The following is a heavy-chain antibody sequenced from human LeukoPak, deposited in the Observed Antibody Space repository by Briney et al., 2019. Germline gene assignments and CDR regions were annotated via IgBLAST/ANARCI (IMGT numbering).Heavy chain of an antibody. CDR1: GFTFSSYS. J-gene: IGHJ3*02. D-gene: IGHD6-25*01. Sequence: GGSLRLSCAASGFTFSSYSMNWVRQAPGKGLEWVSYISSSSSTIYYADSVKGRFTISRDNAKNSLYLQMNSLRAEDTAVYYCAREYSSGLDAFDIWGQGTMVTVSS. CDR3: AREYSSGLDAFDI. V-gene: IGHV3-48*04. CDR2: ISSSSSTI.